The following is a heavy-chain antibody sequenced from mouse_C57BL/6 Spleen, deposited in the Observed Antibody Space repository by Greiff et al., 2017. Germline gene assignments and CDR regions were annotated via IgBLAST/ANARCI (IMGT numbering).Heavy chain of an antibody. CDR3: ARRGGNAMDY. V-gene: IGHV1-4*01. Sequence: QVQLQQSGAELARPGASVKMSCKASGYTFTSYTLHWVKQRPGQGLEWIGYINPSSGYTKYNQKFKDKATLTADKSSSTAYMQLSSLTSEDSAVYYCARRGGNAMDYWGQGTSVTVSS. J-gene: IGHJ4*01. CDR1: GYTFTSYT. CDR2: INPSSGYT.